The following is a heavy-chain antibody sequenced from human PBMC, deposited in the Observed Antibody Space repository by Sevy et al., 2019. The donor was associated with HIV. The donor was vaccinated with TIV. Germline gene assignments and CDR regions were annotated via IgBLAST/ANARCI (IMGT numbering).Heavy chain of an antibody. J-gene: IGHJ5*02. D-gene: IGHD2-21*02. V-gene: IGHV4-31*03. CDR1: GGSISSGGYY. CDR2: IYYSGST. CDR3: ARLAYCGGDCYSEGFDP. Sequence: SETLSLTCTVSGGSISSGGYYWSWIRQHPGKGLEWIGYIYYSGSTYYNPSLKSRVTISVDTSKNQLSLKLSSVTAADTAVYYCARLAYCGGDCYSEGFDPWGQGTLVTVSS.